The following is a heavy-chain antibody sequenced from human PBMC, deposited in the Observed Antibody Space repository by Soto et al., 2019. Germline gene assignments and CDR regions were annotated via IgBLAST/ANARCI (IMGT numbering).Heavy chain of an antibody. D-gene: IGHD4-4*01. Sequence: SETLSLTCTVSGGSISSSSYFWGWIRQPPGKGLEWIGSIYYSGSTYYNPSLKSRITVSVDTSKNQFSLKLSSVTAADTAVYYCARHPSNFWFDPWGQGTLVTVSS. J-gene: IGHJ5*02. CDR1: GGSISSSSYF. CDR2: IYYSGST. CDR3: ARHPSNFWFDP. V-gene: IGHV4-39*01.